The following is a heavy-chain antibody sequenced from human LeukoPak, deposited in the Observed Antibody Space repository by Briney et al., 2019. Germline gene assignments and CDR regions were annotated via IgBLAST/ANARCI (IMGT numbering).Heavy chain of an antibody. CDR2: ITTSGSDI. CDR3: ARLIIYDGRDY. CDR1: GFTFSASA. V-gene: IGHV3-21*01. J-gene: IGHJ4*02. D-gene: IGHD3-3*01. Sequence: GGSLRLSCAASGFTFSASAMHWVRQAPGRGLGWVSFITTSGSDIDYADSVKGRFTISRDNANNTLSLQMSSLRVEDTAIYYCARLIIYDGRDYWGQGTLVTVSS.